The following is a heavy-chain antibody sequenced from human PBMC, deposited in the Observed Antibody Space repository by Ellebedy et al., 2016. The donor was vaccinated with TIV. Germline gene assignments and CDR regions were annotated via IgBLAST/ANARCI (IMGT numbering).Heavy chain of an antibody. V-gene: IGHV3-73*01. Sequence: GESLKISCAASGFTFSGSAMHWVRQASGKGLEWVGRIRSKANSYATAYAASVKGRFTISRDDSKNTAYLQMNSLKTEDTAVYYCTRHKSWLHVIAFDIWGQGTMVTVSS. J-gene: IGHJ3*02. D-gene: IGHD5-12*01. CDR1: GFTFSGSA. CDR2: IRSKANSYAT. CDR3: TRHKSWLHVIAFDI.